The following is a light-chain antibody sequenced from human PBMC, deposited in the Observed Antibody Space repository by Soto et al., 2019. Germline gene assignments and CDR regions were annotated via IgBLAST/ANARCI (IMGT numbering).Light chain of an antibody. Sequence: EIVLTQSPGTLSLSAGERATLSCRASQSVSSNHLAWYQQRPGQAPRLLIFGASSRATGIPDRFSGSGSGTDFTLTISRLEPEDFAVYFCHQYGSSPQTFGQGTKVEIK. V-gene: IGKV3-20*01. CDR3: HQYGSSPQT. CDR1: QSVSSNH. J-gene: IGKJ1*01. CDR2: GAS.